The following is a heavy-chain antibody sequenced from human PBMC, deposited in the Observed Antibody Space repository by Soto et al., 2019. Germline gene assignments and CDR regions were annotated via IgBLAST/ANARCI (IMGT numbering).Heavy chain of an antibody. D-gene: IGHD3-10*01. CDR3: ARLEVGVRGVMVENWFDP. CDR1: GGSISSGGYS. Sequence: QLQLQESGSGLVKPSQTLSLTCAVSGGSISSGGYSWSWIRQPPGKGLEWIGYIYHSGSTYYNPSLKSRVTISVDRSKNQFSLKLSSVTAADTAVYYCARLEVGVRGVMVENWFDPWGQGTLVTVSS. V-gene: IGHV4-30-2*01. CDR2: IYHSGST. J-gene: IGHJ5*02.